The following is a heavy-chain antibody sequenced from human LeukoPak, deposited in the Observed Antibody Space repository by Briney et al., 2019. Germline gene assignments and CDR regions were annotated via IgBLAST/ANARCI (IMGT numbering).Heavy chain of an antibody. Sequence: GESLKISCKGSGYSFTSYWIGWVRQMPGKGLEWMGIIYPGDSDTRYSPSFQGQVTISAGKSISTAYLQWSSLKASDTAMYYCARLGCSSTSCYRMDVWGKGTTVTVSS. V-gene: IGHV5-51*01. J-gene: IGHJ6*03. CDR2: IYPGDSDT. D-gene: IGHD2-2*01. CDR3: ARLGCSSTSCYRMDV. CDR1: GYSFTSYW.